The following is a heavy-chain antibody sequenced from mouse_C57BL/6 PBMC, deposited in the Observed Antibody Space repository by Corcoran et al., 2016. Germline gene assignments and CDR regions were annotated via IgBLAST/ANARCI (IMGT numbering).Heavy chain of an antibody. CDR3: ASGYYYGSSPSCAY. CDR1: GYSITSGYY. V-gene: IGHV3-6*01. D-gene: IGHD1-1*01. Sequence: DVQLKESGPGLVNPSQYLSLTCSVNGYSITSGYYRNWIRQFPGNKLEWMGYISYDGRNNYNPSLKNRISITRDTSKNQFFLKLNSVTTEDTATYYCASGYYYGSSPSCAYWGQGTLVTVSA. J-gene: IGHJ3*01. CDR2: ISYDGRN.